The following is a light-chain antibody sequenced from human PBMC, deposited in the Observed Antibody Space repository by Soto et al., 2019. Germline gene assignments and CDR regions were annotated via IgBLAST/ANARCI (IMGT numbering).Light chain of an antibody. CDR2: RAS. CDR1: HRVNRW. J-gene: IGKJ2*01. V-gene: IGKV1-5*03. CDR3: QHYNTYPYT. Sequence: DTQMTQSPSTLSASVGDRVTITCRASHRVNRWLAWYQPKPGKAPNLLIHRASTLQSGVPSRFSGSGSATEFTLTISTLQPYDFATYDYQHYNTYPYTFGQGTSLEI.